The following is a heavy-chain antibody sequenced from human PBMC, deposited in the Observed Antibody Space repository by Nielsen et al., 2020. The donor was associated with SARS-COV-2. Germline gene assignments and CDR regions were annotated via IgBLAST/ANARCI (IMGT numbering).Heavy chain of an antibody. J-gene: IGHJ4*02. CDR3: ARLPVRTVTTGWADY. CDR1: GGSISSYY. V-gene: IGHV4-39*01. Sequence: SETLSLTCTVSGGSISSYYWSWIRQPPGKGLEWIGSIYYSGSTYYNPSLKSRVTISVDTSKNQFSLKLSSVTAADTAVYYCARLPVRTVTTGWADYWGQGTLVTVSS. D-gene: IGHD4-17*01. CDR2: IYYSGST.